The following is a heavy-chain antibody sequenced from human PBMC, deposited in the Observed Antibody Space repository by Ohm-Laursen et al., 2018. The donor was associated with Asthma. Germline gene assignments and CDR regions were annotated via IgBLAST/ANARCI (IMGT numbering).Heavy chain of an antibody. CDR1: GGSFSGYY. V-gene: IGHV4-34*01. CDR2: INHSGST. J-gene: IGHJ4*02. Sequence: GTLSLTCAVYGGSFSGYYWSWIRQPPGKGLEWIGEINHSGSTNYNPSLKSRVTISVDTSKNQFSLKLSSVTAADTAVYYCARFSLRVGYGGDYWGQGTLVTVSS. CDR3: ARFSLRVGYGGDY. D-gene: IGHD5-12*01.